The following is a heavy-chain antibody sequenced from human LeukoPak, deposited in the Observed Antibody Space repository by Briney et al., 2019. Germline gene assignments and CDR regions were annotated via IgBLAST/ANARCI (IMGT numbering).Heavy chain of an antibody. D-gene: IGHD5-18*01. V-gene: IGHV3-21*01. CDR1: GFTFSSYS. Sequence: GRSLRLSCAASGFTFSSYSMNWVRQAPGKGLEWVSSISSSSSYIYYADSVKGRFTISRDNAKNSLYLQMNSLRAEDTAVYYCARGGYSYGHFDYWGQGTLVTVSS. CDR2: ISSSSSYI. J-gene: IGHJ4*02. CDR3: ARGGYSYGHFDY.